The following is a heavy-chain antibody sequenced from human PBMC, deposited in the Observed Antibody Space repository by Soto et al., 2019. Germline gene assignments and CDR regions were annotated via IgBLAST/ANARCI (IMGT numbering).Heavy chain of an antibody. D-gene: IGHD3-9*01. CDR2: IKSDGIST. Sequence: EVQLVESGGGLVQPGGSLRLSCTASGFTFSSYWMHWVRQAPGEGLVWVSRIKSDGISTSYADSVKGRVTIPRDNGKNTLYLQMNGLRAEDTAVYYCARGFDGRYYYYDVWGQGTTVTVSS. J-gene: IGHJ6*03. CDR1: GFTFSSYW. CDR3: ARGFDGRYYYYDV. V-gene: IGHV3-74*01.